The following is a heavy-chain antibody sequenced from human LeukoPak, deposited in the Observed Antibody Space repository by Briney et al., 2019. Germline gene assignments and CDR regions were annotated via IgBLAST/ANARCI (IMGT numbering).Heavy chain of an antibody. Sequence: GGSLRLSCAASGFTFSGSAMHWVRQASGKGLEWVGRIRSKADNYATAYAASVKGRFTISRDDSENTAYLQMNSLKTEDTAVYYCAKEIWPTVTTPGRTYFEYWGQGTLVTVSS. J-gene: IGHJ4*02. V-gene: IGHV3-73*01. D-gene: IGHD4-17*01. CDR1: GFTFSGSA. CDR3: AKEIWPTVTTPGRTYFEY. CDR2: IRSKADNYAT.